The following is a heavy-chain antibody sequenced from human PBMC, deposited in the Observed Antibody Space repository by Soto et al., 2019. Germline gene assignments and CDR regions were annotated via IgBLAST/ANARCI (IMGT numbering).Heavy chain of an antibody. CDR2: INSDGSST. CDR1: GFTFSSYW. J-gene: IGHJ6*02. D-gene: IGHD4-4*01. V-gene: IGHV3-74*01. Sequence: ASGFTFSSYWMHWVRQAPGKGLVWVSRINSDGSSTSYADSVKGRFTISRDNAKNTLYLQMNSLRAEDTAVYYCARDLVDYSNTRDYYGMDVWGQGTTVTVSS. CDR3: ARDLVDYSNTRDYYGMDV.